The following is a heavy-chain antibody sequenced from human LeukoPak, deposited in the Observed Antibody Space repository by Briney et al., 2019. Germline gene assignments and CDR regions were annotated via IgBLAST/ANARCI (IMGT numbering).Heavy chain of an antibody. D-gene: IGHD3-10*01. V-gene: IGHV5-51*01. CDR2: IYPRDSDT. CDR1: GYNFTSYW. Sequence: GGSLQISCQGSGYNFTSYWIGRVRQLPGKGLEYMGIIYPRDSDTRYSPSFQGQVTISADKYISTAYLQWSSLKASDTAIYYCTSPRSGVGIDYWGQGTLVTVSS. CDR3: TSPRSGVGIDY. J-gene: IGHJ4*02.